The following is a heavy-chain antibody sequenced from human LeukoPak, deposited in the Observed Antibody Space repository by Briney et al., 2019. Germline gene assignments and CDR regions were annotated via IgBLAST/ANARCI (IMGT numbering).Heavy chain of an antibody. V-gene: IGHV1-2*02. CDR2: MHGGNGNT. CDR1: GYKFISHY. D-gene: IGHD2-21*02. J-gene: IGHJ4*02. Sequence: APVRVSCKASGYKFISHYLQWVRQAPGLGPEWMGWMHGGNGNTRYAEKFEGRVTMTRDTSTSTAYMDLSSLTSDDTAVYYCAREGSYCVGGDCYSFDFWGQGTLVTVSS. CDR3: AREGSYCVGGDCYSFDF.